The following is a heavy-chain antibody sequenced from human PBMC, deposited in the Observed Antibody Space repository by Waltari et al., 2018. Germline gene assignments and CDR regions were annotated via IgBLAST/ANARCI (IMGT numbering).Heavy chain of an antibody. Sequence: EEQLVESGGGLVQPGDSLRLSCAASGFTFSSFWMNWVRQAPGKGPLWVSRISTDASDTTYADSVKGRFTISRDNARNTLYLQMNRLRAEDTAVYFCARVSRRTYRSPVPGRHYYYGMDVWGQGTTVT. CDR1: GFTFSSFW. CDR2: ISTDASDT. V-gene: IGHV3-74*03. CDR3: ARVSRRTYRSPVPGRHYYYGMDV. J-gene: IGHJ6*02. D-gene: IGHD1-1*01.